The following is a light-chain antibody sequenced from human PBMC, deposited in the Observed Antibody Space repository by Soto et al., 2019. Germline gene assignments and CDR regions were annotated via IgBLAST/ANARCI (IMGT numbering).Light chain of an antibody. CDR2: DAS. V-gene: IGKV3D-15*01. Sequence: EVVLTQSPATRSLSPGERATLSGRASQSVSTYLAWYQQKPGQAPRLLIYDASNRATGIAARFSGSGSGSEFTLTISSLQSEDFAIYFCQQYYHWRTFGQGTKVDIK. J-gene: IGKJ1*01. CDR3: QQYYHWRT. CDR1: QSVSTY.